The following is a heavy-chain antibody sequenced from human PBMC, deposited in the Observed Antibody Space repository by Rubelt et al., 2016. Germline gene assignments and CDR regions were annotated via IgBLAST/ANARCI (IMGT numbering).Heavy chain of an antibody. V-gene: IGHV3-23*01. Sequence: AASGFTFSRNAMNWVRQAPGKGLEWVSIISGSGDSTFYAEFVKGRFIISRDNSDNTVHRLMNSLRVEDTAVYYCARGRDAIFPNSRILDYWGQGALVTVSS. J-gene: IGHJ4*02. D-gene: IGHD2-8*01. CDR1: GFTFSRNA. CDR2: ISGSGDST. CDR3: ARGRDAIFPNSRILDY.